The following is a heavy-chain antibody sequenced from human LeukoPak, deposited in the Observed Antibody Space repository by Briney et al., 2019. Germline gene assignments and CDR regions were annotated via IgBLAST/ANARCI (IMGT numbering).Heavy chain of an antibody. Sequence: PGGSLRLSCAASGFTFSNAWMSWVRQAPGKGLEWVGRIKSKTDGGTTDYAAPVKGRFTISRDDSKNTLYLQMNSLRAEDTAVYYCARDKPVEFYYYDSSGYYLGDAFDIWGQGTMVTVSS. CDR2: IKSKTDGGTT. CDR3: ARDKPVEFYYYDSSGYYLGDAFDI. D-gene: IGHD3-22*01. V-gene: IGHV3-15*01. CDR1: GFTFSNAW. J-gene: IGHJ3*02.